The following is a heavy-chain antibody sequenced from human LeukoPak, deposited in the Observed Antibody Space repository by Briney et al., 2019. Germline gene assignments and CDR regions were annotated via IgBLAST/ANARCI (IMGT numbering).Heavy chain of an antibody. CDR2: ISYDGSNK. Sequence: PGGSLRLSCAASGFTFSSYAMHWVRQAPGKGLEWVAVISYDGSNKYYADSVKGRFTISRDNSRNTLYLQMNSLRAEDTAVYYCAREARVGQTFDYWGQGTLVTVSS. CDR3: AREARVGQTFDY. V-gene: IGHV3-30-3*01. D-gene: IGHD1-26*01. J-gene: IGHJ4*02. CDR1: GFTFSSYA.